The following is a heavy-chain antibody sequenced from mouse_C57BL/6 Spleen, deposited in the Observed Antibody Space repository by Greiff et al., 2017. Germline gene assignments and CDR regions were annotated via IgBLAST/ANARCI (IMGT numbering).Heavy chain of an antibody. CDR2: FYPGSGSI. V-gene: IGHV1-62-2*01. Sequence: QVQLQQSGAELVKPGASVKLSCKASGYTFTDYSMHWVKQRPGQGLEWIGWFYPGSGSIKYNEKFKDKATLTADKSSSTVYMELSRWTSEDSAVXFCARHEEYYFDYWGQGTTLTVSS. CDR3: ARHEEYYFDY. CDR1: GYTFTDYS. J-gene: IGHJ2*01.